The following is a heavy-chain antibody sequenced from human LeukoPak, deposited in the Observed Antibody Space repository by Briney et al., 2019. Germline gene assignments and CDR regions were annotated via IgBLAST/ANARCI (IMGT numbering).Heavy chain of an antibody. CDR2: INHSGST. D-gene: IGHD5-18*01. J-gene: IGHJ4*02. CDR1: GGSFSGYY. CDR3: ARGRGQGLWLDY. Sequence: SETLSLTCAVYGGSFSGYYWSWIRQPPGKGLEWIGEINHSGSTNYNPSLKSRVTISVDTSKNQFSLKLSSVTAADTAVYYCARGRGQGLWLDYWGQGTLVTVSS. V-gene: IGHV4-34*01.